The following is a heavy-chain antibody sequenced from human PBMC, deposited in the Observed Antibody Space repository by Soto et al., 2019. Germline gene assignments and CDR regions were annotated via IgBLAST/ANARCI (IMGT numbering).Heavy chain of an antibody. V-gene: IGHV3-30*18. CDR1: GFNFSSYG. Sequence: GGSLRLSCAASGFNFSSYGMHWVRQAPGKGLEWVAVISYDGSNKYYADSVKGRFTISRDNSKNTLYLQMNSLRAEDTAVYYCAKDLVLGIQLWYPDYWGQGTLVTVSS. D-gene: IGHD5-18*01. CDR3: AKDLVLGIQLWYPDY. J-gene: IGHJ4*02. CDR2: ISYDGSNK.